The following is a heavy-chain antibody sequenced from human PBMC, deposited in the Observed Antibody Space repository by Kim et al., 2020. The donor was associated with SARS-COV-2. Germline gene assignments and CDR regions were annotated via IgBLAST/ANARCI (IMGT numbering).Heavy chain of an antibody. D-gene: IGHD3-16*01. Sequence: GGSLRLSCAASGFTFSSYGMHWVRQAPGKGLEWVAVISYDGSNKYYADSVKGRFTISRDNSKNTLYLQMNSLRAEDTAVYYCAKDRGVRRWLQFGGFDPWGQGTLVTVSS. CDR3: AKDRGVRRWLQFGGFDP. V-gene: IGHV3-30*18. CDR1: GFTFSSYG. CDR2: ISYDGSNK. J-gene: IGHJ5*02.